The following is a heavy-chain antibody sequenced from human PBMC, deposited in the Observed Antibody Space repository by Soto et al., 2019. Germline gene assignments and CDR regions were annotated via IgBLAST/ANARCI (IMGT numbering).Heavy chain of an antibody. D-gene: IGHD4-17*01. Sequence: EVQLLEAGGGLVQPGGSLRLSCAASGFSFRNYGMSWVRQAPGKGLEWISAIIGNGDTAYYADSVRGRFTISRDNSKNTLYLPLNDLGAEDTAIYYCAKDYDYGDSLPFDYWGQGTLVTVSS. CDR1: GFSFRNYG. V-gene: IGHV3-23*01. CDR3: AKDYDYGDSLPFDY. J-gene: IGHJ4*02. CDR2: IIGNGDTA.